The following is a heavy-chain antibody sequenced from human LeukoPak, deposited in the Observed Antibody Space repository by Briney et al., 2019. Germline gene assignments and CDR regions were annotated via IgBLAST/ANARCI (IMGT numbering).Heavy chain of an antibody. D-gene: IGHD2-2*02. CDR2: IKQDGSEK. CDR3: ARDRYGSSTSSYTPDSFDI. V-gene: IGHV3-7*01. Sequence: GGALRLTCAASGCTLSSYWMSWVRQPPRKELEWVANIKQDGSEKTYVDSVKSRFTISRDNAKNSLYLKMNSLRAEDTAVYYCARDRYGSSTSSYTPDSFDIWGQGTMVTVSS. CDR1: GCTLSSYW. J-gene: IGHJ3*02.